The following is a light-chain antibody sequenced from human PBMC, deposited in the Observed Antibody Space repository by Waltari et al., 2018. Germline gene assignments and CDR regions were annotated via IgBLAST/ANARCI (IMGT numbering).Light chain of an antibody. Sequence: PGERATLSCRASQTVSSSYLAWYQQKPGQAPRLLIYGASSRATGIPDRFSGSGSGTDFTLTISRLQPEDFAVYYCQQYADSPTFGQGTKEEIK. V-gene: IGKV3-20*01. CDR1: QTVSSSY. CDR3: QQYADSPT. J-gene: IGKJ1*01. CDR2: GAS.